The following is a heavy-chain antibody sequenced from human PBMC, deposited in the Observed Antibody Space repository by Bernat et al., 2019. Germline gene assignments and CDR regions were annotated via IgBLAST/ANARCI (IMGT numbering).Heavy chain of an antibody. CDR3: ARDLRPYYYGSGSYGIDP. J-gene: IGHJ5*02. CDR1: GYTFTSYG. Sequence: QVQLVQSGAEVKKPGASVKVSCKASGYTFTSYGISWVRQAPGQGLEWMGWISAYNGNTNYAQKLQGRVTMTTDTSTSTAYMELRSLRSDDTAVYYCARDLRPYYYGSGSYGIDPWGQGTLVTVSS. CDR2: ISAYNGNT. D-gene: IGHD3-10*01. V-gene: IGHV1-18*01.